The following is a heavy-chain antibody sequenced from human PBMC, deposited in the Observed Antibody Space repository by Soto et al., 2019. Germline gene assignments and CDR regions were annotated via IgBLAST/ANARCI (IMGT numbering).Heavy chain of an antibody. Sequence: GGSLRLSCAASGFTFSSYSMNWVRQAPGKGLEWVSSISSSSSYIYYADSVKGRFTISRDNAKNSLYLQMNSLGAEDTAVYYCARGGIAVAGTNYYYGMDVWGQGTTVTVSS. D-gene: IGHD6-19*01. V-gene: IGHV3-21*01. CDR3: ARGGIAVAGTNYYYGMDV. CDR1: GFTFSSYS. J-gene: IGHJ6*02. CDR2: ISSSSSYI.